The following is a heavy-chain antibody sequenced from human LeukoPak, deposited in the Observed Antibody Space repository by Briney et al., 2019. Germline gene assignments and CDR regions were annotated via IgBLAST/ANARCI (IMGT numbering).Heavy chain of an antibody. CDR2: FDPEDGET. CDR1: GYTLTELS. J-gene: IGHJ3*02. D-gene: IGHD3-3*01. Sequence: ASVKVSCKVSGYTLTELSMHWVRQAPGKGLEWMGGFDPEDGETIYAQKFQGRVTMTEDTSTDTAYMELSSLRSVDTAVYYCATTRGVLRFLEWLPDAFDMWGQGTMVTVSS. V-gene: IGHV1-24*01. CDR3: ATTRGVLRFLEWLPDAFDM.